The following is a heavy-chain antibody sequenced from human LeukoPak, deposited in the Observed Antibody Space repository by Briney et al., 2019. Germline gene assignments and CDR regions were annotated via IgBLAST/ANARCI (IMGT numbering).Heavy chain of an antibody. J-gene: IGHJ4*02. CDR1: GFTLSDYA. Sequence: GRSLRLSCTASGFTLSDYAMSWFRQAPGKGLEWVGFIRNKAYGGTAEYAASVKGRFTISRDDSKTIAYLQMNSLKTEDTAVYYCTREKRYFDWFQADYWGQGTLVTVSS. V-gene: IGHV3-49*03. CDR2: IRNKAYGGTA. D-gene: IGHD3-9*01. CDR3: TREKRYFDWFQADY.